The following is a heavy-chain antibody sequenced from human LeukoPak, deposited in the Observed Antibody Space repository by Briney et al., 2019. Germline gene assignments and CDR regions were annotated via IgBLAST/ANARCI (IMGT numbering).Heavy chain of an antibody. J-gene: IGHJ4*02. Sequence: SETLSLTCTVSGGSISSYYWSWIRQPAGKRLEWIGRMYSSGSTNYNPSLKSRVTMSVDTSKNQFSLKLSSVTAADTAVYYCARDVYYYGSGSYYFDYWGQGTLVTVSS. V-gene: IGHV4-4*07. CDR3: ARDVYYYGSGSYYFDY. CDR2: MYSSGST. D-gene: IGHD3-10*01. CDR1: GGSISSYY.